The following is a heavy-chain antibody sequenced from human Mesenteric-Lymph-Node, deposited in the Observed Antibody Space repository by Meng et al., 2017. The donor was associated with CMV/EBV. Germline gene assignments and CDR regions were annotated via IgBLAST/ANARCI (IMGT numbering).Heavy chain of an antibody. D-gene: IGHD3-9*01. J-gene: IGHJ4*02. CDR1: CGSFSGYY. CDR3: ARGSSYDILTGYFDY. Sequence: QVQLRQWGAGLLKPSETLSVTFAVYCGSFSGYYWNWIRQSPEKGLEWIGEINHSGSTTYNPSFTSRIIISVDTSTNQISLNMSSVTAADTAVYYCARGSSYDILTGYFDYWGQGALVTVSS. V-gene: IGHV4-34*01. CDR2: INHSGST.